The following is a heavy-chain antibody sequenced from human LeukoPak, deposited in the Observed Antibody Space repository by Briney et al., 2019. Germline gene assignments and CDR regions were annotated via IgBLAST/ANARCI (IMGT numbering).Heavy chain of an antibody. CDR3: ARDGPSGYSSSVYAFDI. CDR2: IYYSGST. J-gene: IGHJ3*02. D-gene: IGHD6-13*01. V-gene: IGHV4-59*01. CDR1: GGSISSYY. Sequence: SETLSLTCTVSGGSISSYYWSWIRQPPGKGLEWIGCIYYSGSTNYNPSLKSRVTISVDTSKNQFSLKLSSVAAADTAVYYCARDGPSGYSSSVYAFDIWGQGTMVTVSS.